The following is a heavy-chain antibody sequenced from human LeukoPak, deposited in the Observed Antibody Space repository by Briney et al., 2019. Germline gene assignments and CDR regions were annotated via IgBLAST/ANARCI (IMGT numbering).Heavy chain of an antibody. CDR3: ARDNDRKDDS. D-gene: IGHD3-16*01. J-gene: IGHJ5*02. V-gene: IGHV3-7*01. CDR1: GFTFSNYW. Sequence: PGGSLRLSCAASGFTFSNYWMTWVRQAPGKGLEWVANMNQDGSGKYYMDSVKGRFAISRDNANNSLYLQMNNLRVEDTAVYYCARDNDRKDDSWGQGTLVTVSS. CDR2: MNQDGSGK.